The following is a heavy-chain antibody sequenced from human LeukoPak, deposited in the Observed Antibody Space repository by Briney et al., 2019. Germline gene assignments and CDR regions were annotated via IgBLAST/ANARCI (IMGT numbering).Heavy chain of an antibody. Sequence: PGGSLRLSCAASGFTFRNYAMAWFRQAPGKGLEWVSAICGSGANRYFADSVKGRFTISRDNSRNALYLQMNSLRAEDTAVYFCARQVGPDYWGQGTLVTVSS. CDR1: GFTFRNYA. V-gene: IGHV3-23*01. CDR2: ICGSGANR. CDR3: ARQVGPDY. J-gene: IGHJ4*02.